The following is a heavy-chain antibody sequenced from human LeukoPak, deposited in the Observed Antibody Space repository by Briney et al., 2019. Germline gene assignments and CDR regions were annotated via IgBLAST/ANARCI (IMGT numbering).Heavy chain of an antibody. CDR1: RFSFITYG. J-gene: IGHJ5*02. V-gene: IGHV3-23*01. CDR2: ISVNGVST. D-gene: IGHD6-6*01. Sequence: QTGGSLRLSCVASRFSFITYGLSWVRQAPGKGPEWVSSISVNGVSTYYADSVKGRFTISRDNSKNTLYLQMNRLRAEDTAVYYCAPDPASGDWFDPWGQGTLVTVSS. CDR3: APDPASGDWFDP.